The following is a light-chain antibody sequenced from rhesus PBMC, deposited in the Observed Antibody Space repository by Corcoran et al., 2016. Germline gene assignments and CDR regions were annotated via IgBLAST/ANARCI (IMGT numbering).Light chain of an antibody. CDR1: QSVSSR. CDR3: QQYSDWYI. V-gene: IGKV3-17*03. Sequence: EVVLTQSPATLSLSPGERATLSCRASQSVSSRLAWYQQRPGQAPRLLIYDATTRATGIPDRFSGRGSGTDFTLTISSLEPEDVGVFYCQQYSDWYIVGQGTKVEIK. CDR2: DAT. J-gene: IGKJ2*01.